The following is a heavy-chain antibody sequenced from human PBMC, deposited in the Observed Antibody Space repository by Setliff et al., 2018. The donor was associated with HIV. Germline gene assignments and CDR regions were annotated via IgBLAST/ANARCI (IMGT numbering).Heavy chain of an antibody. V-gene: IGHV4-59*01. Sequence: PSETLSLTCTVSGGSISSYYWSWIRQPPGKGLELIGYIYYSGSTNYNPSLKSRVTISVDTSKNQFSLKLSSVTAADTAVYYCARDRWSVAGAYYYYGMDVWGQGTMVTVSS. J-gene: IGHJ6*02. CDR2: IYYSGST. D-gene: IGHD6-19*01. CDR1: GGSISSYY. CDR3: ARDRWSVAGAYYYYGMDV.